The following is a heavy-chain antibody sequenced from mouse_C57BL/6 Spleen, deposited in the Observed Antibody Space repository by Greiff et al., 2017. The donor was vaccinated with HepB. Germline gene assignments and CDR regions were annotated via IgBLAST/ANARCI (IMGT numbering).Heavy chain of an antibody. J-gene: IGHJ3*01. Sequence: QVQLKESGPGLVQPSQCLSITCTVSGFSFTSYGVHWVRQPPGKGLEWLGVIWSGGRTDNNAAFISRLSISTDNSKSQVFFKMNRLQADDTAIYYCAIYDYDGGFAYWGQGTLVTVSA. CDR3: AIYDYDGGFAY. V-gene: IGHV2-4*01. CDR2: IWSGGRT. D-gene: IGHD2-4*01. CDR1: GFSFTSYG.